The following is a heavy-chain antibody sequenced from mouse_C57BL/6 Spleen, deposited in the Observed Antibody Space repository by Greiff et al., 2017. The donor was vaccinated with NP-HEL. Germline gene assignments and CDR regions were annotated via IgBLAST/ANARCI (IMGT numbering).Heavy chain of an antibody. CDR2: IYPGDGDT. V-gene: IGHV1-82*01. D-gene: IGHD1-1*01. Sequence: QVQLQQSGPELVKPGASVKISCKASGYAFSSSWMNWVKQRPGKGLEWIGRIYPGDGDTNYNGKFTGKATLTADKSSSTAYMQLSSLSSEDSAVYFCALYYGSSYDAMDYWGQGTSVTVSS. CDR1: GYAFSSSW. CDR3: ALYYGSSYDAMDY. J-gene: IGHJ4*01.